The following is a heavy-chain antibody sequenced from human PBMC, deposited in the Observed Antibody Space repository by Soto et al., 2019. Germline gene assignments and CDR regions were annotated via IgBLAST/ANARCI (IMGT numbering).Heavy chain of an antibody. J-gene: IGHJ6*03. CDR3: SRQASDFWSGKPHYYMDV. CDR2: ISSKPNNYAT. V-gene: IGHV3-73*01. Sequence: EVQLVESGGGLVQPGGSLKLSCAASGFTFSGSAMHWVRQASGKGLEWVGRISSKPNNYATAYGASVKGRFTISRDDSKNTAYLQMNSLNTEDTAVYYCSRQASDFWSGKPHYYMDVWGKGTTVTVSS. D-gene: IGHD3-3*01. CDR1: GFTFSGSA.